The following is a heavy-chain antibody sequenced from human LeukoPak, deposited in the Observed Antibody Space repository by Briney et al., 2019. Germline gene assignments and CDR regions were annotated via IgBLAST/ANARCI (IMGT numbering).Heavy chain of an antibody. CDR2: IYYSGST. D-gene: IGHD5-18*01. Sequence: SETLSLTCTVSGGSISSYYWSWIRQPPGKGLEWIGYIYYSGSTNYNPSLKSRVTISVDTSKNQFSLKLSSVTAADTAVYHCASRQPPFDYWGQGTLVTVSS. CDR3: ASRQPPFDY. CDR1: GGSISSYY. J-gene: IGHJ4*02. V-gene: IGHV4-59*01.